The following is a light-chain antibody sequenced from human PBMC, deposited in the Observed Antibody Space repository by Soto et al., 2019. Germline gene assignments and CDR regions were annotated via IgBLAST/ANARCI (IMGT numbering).Light chain of an antibody. CDR3: QQYGSSPRG. V-gene: IGKV3-20*01. CDR1: QSVSSSY. J-gene: IGKJ1*01. CDR2: GAS. Sequence: EIVLTQSPGTLSLSPWERATLSCRASQSVSSSYLAWYQQKPGQAPRLLIYGASSRATGIPDRFSGSGSGTDFTLTISRLEPEDFAVYYCQQYGSSPRGFGQGTKVEI.